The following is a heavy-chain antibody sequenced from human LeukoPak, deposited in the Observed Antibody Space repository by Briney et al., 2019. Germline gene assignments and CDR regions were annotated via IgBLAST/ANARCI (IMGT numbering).Heavy chain of an antibody. Sequence: PGGSLRLSCAASGFTFSSYSMNWVRQAPGKGLEWVSSISSSSSYIYYADSVKGRFTISRDNAKNSLYLQMNSLRAEDTAVYYCAREMDAAAGTSWFDPWGQGTLVTVSS. D-gene: IGHD6-13*01. CDR2: ISSSSSYI. CDR1: GFTFSSYS. CDR3: AREMDAAAGTSWFDP. J-gene: IGHJ5*02. V-gene: IGHV3-21*01.